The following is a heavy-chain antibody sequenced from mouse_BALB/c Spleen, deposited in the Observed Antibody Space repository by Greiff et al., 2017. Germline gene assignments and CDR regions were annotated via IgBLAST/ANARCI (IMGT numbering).Heavy chain of an antibody. Sequence: EVKLVESGGGLVKPGGSLKLSCAASGFTFSSYAMSWVRQTPEKRLEWVATISSGGSYTYYPDSVKGRFTISRDNAKNTLYLQMSSLRSEDTAMYDCARQPDGYYDAMDYWGQGTSVTVAS. J-gene: IGHJ4*01. D-gene: IGHD2-3*01. V-gene: IGHV5-9-3*01. CDR2: ISSGGSYT. CDR1: GFTFSSYA. CDR3: ARQPDGYYDAMDY.